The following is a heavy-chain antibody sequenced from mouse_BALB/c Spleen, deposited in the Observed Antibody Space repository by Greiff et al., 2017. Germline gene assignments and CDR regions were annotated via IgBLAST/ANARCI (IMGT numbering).Heavy chain of an antibody. CDR1: GYTFTSYW. Sequence: QVQPQQPGAELVKPGAPVKLSCKASGYTFTSYWMNWVKQRPGRGLEWIGRIDPSDSETHYNQKFKDKATLTVDKSSSTAYIQLSSLTSEDSAVYYCARSTMITTWYFDVWGAGTTVTVSA. V-gene: IGHV1-69*02. D-gene: IGHD2-4*01. CDR2: IDPSDSET. CDR3: ARSTMITTWYFDV. J-gene: IGHJ1*01.